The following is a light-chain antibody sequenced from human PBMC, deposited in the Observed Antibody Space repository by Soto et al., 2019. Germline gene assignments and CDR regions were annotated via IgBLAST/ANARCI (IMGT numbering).Light chain of an antibody. CDR1: TSNVGSYDL. CDR3: SQAYPGRDVQ. V-gene: IGLV2-23*02. Sequence: QSALTQAASVSGSPGQSVTISCTGVTSNVGSYDLVSWYQQPPGEAPRLIIYAISERPSAISDRYCGSRSANTAPRTISGLKAEDQSHYYCSQAYPGRDVQFRGGTKRTVL. CDR2: AIS. J-gene: IGLJ2*01.